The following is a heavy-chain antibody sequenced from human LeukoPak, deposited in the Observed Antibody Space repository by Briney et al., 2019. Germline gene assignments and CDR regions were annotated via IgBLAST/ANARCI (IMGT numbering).Heavy chain of an antibody. CDR2: IYFSGST. D-gene: IGHD3-16*01. V-gene: IGHV4-39*07. Sequence: ASETLSLTCTVSGGSISSSSYYWGWIRQPPGKGLEWIGSIYFSGSTYYNPSLKSRVTISVDTSKNQFSLKLSSVTAADTAVYYCVTGFTFQGLDHVYWGQGTLVTVSS. CDR3: VTGFTFQGLDHVY. CDR1: GGSISSSSYY. J-gene: IGHJ4*02.